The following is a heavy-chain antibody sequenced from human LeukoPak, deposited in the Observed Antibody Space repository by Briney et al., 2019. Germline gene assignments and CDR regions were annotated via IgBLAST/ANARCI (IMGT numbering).Heavy chain of an antibody. V-gene: IGHV3-7*01. CDR3: SRSSIAVAWN. Sequence: GGSLRLYCAASGFTFSSFWMTWVRQAPGKGLEWVANIKQDGSEKFYVDSVRGRFTISRDNAKNSLYLQMNSLRAEDTAIYYCSRSSIAVAWNWGQGTLVTVSS. J-gene: IGHJ4*02. D-gene: IGHD6-19*01. CDR2: IKQDGSEK. CDR1: GFTFSSFW.